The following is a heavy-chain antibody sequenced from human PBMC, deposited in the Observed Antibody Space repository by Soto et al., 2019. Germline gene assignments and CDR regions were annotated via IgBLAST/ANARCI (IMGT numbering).Heavy chain of an antibody. CDR1: PGSISSGDYY. CDR3: ARGIGSGSYSDY. J-gene: IGHJ4*02. CDR2: IYYSGST. D-gene: IGHD3-10*01. V-gene: IGHV4-30-4*08. Sequence: SETLSLTGTVSPGSISSGDYYWSWIRQPPGKGLQWIGYIYYSGSTYYNPSLKGRVTISVDTSKNQFSLKLSSVTAADTAVYYCARGIGSGSYSDYWGQGTLVTV.